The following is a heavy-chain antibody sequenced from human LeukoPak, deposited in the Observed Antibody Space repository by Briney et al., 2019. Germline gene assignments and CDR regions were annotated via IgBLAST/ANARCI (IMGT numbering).Heavy chain of an antibody. V-gene: IGHV1-69*04. CDR1: GGTFSSYA. J-gene: IGHJ6*02. CDR2: IIPILGIA. D-gene: IGHD3-10*01. Sequence: SVKVSCKASGGTFSSYAISWVRQAPGQGLEWMGRIIPILGIANYAQKFQGRVTITADKSTSTAYMELSSLRSEDTAVYYCARDYYGSGSYPGDYGMDVWGQGTTVTVSS. CDR3: ARDYYGSGSYPGDYGMDV.